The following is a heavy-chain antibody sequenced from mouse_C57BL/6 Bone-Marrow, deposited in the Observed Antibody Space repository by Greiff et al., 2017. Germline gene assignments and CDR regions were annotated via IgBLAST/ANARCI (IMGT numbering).Heavy chain of an antibody. CDR3: ARRSNDLWDEFAY. Sequence: EVQVVESGGDLVKPGASLKISCAASGFTFTDYGMSWVRQTPDKRLEWVATISSGGGYTYYQDSVKGRVTFTRDNAKNTPYLQLSSLKSEDSAMYYCARRSNDLWDEFAYWGQGTLVTVSA. J-gene: IGHJ3*01. CDR1: GFTFTDYG. V-gene: IGHV5-6*01. D-gene: IGHD4-1*01. CDR2: ISSGGGYT.